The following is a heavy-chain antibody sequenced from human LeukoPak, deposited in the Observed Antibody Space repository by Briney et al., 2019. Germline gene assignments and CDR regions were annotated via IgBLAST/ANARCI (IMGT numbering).Heavy chain of an antibody. V-gene: IGHV3-7*03. CDR2: IKQDGSEK. D-gene: IGHD3-10*01. CDR1: GFTFSSYW. CDR3: AKDYYYYGSGSYFDY. J-gene: IGHJ4*02. Sequence: GGSLRLSCAASGFTFSSYWMSWVRQAPGKGLEWVANIKQDGSEKYYVDSVKGRFTISRDNSKNTLYLQMNSLRAEDTAVYYCAKDYYYYGSGSYFDYWGQGTLVTVSS.